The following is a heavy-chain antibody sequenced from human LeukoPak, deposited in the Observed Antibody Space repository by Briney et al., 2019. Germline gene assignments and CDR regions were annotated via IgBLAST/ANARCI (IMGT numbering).Heavy chain of an antibody. D-gene: IGHD5-18*01. J-gene: IGHJ4*02. CDR1: GFTFSSYA. CDR2: ISGSGGST. Sequence: GGSLRLSCAASGFTFSSYAMSWVRQAPGKGLEWVSAISGSGGSTYYADSVKGRFTISRHNSKNTLYLQMNSLRAEATAVYYCAKVRGYSYGPTDYWGQGTLVTVSS. V-gene: IGHV3-23*01. CDR3: AKVRGYSYGPTDY.